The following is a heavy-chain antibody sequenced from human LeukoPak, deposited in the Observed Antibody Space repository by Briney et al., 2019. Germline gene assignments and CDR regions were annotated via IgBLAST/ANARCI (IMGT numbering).Heavy chain of an antibody. CDR2: ISSSSSYI. CDR3: ATGETLDPFDY. Sequence: GGSLRLSCAASGFTFSSYSMNWVRQAPGKGLEWVSFISSSSSYIYYADSVKGRFTISRDNAKNSLYLQMNSLRAEDTAAYYCATGETLDPFDYWGQGTLVTVSS. CDR1: GFTFSSYS. D-gene: IGHD3-3*02. V-gene: IGHV3-21*01. J-gene: IGHJ4*02.